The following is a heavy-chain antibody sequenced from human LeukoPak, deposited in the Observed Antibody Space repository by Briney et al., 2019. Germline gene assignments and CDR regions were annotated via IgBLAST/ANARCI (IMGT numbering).Heavy chain of an antibody. D-gene: IGHD3-22*01. V-gene: IGHV1-2*02. J-gene: IGHJ4*02. CDR2: INPNSGGT. CDR3: ARGGLNYYDSSGYYDY. CDR1: GYTFTGYY. Sequence: GASVKVSCKASGYTFTGYYMHWVRQAPGQGLEWMGWINPNSGGTNYAQKFQGRVTMTRDTPISTAYMELSRLRSDDTAVYYCARGGLNYYDSSGYYDYWGQGTLVTVSS.